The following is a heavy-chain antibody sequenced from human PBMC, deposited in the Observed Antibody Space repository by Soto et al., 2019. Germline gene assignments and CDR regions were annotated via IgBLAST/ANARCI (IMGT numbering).Heavy chain of an antibody. Sequence: EVQLVESGGGLVQPGGSQRLSCATSGFTFSSFDMNWVRQVPGKGLEWISRVDTSGGSTYYADSVRGRFTISRDNAKNSLSLQMNSLSAADTAVYYCVRDNGAMDVCGQGTTVTVSS. J-gene: IGHJ6*02. V-gene: IGHV3-48*03. D-gene: IGHD2-8*01. CDR3: VRDNGAMDV. CDR1: GFTFSSFD. CDR2: VDTSGGST.